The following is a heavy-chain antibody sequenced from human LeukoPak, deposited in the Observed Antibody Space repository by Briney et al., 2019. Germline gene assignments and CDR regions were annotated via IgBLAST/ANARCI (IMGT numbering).Heavy chain of an antibody. CDR1: GGSISSYY. V-gene: IGHV4-59*01. Sequence: SETLSLTCTVSGGSISSYYWSWIRQPPGKGLEWIGYIYYSGSTNYNPSLKSRVTISVDTSKNQFSLKLSSVTAADTAVYYCARYRTAMVTYFDYWGQGTLVTVSS. CDR2: IYYSGST. D-gene: IGHD5-18*01. CDR3: ARYRTAMVTYFDY. J-gene: IGHJ4*02.